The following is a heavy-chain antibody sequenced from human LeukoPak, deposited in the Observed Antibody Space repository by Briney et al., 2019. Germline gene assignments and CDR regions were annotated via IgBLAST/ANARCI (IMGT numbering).Heavy chain of an antibody. J-gene: IGHJ5*02. V-gene: IGHV3-72*01. CDR1: GFTLSEHY. CDR3: AGSIGVAVGA. D-gene: IGHD6-19*01. CDR2: IRNKANSNTI. Sequence: GGSLRLSCAASGFTLSEHYMEWVRQAPGKGLEWVGRIRNKANSNTIFYDASVQGRFTISRDDLKNLLYLQMNSLKTEDTAVYFCAGSIGVAVGAWGQGTLVTVTS.